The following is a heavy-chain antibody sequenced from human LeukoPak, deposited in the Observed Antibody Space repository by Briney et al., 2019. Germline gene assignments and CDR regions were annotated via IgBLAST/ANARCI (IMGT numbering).Heavy chain of an antibody. Sequence: GGTLRLSCAASGFTFSRYDMHWAREARAKGLEGVAFIRYDGSNKYYADSVKGRFTISRDNSKNTLYLQMNSLRAEDTAVYHCARQETSSYNGAFDIWGQGTMVTVSS. CDR2: IRYDGSNK. D-gene: IGHD1-26*01. CDR3: ARQETSSYNGAFDI. CDR1: GFTFSRYD. J-gene: IGHJ3*02. V-gene: IGHV3-30*02.